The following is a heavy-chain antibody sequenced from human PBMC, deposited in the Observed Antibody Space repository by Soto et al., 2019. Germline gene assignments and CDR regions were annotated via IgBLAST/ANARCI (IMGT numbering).Heavy chain of an antibody. CDR1: GYTFTSYG. CDR3: ARDRVVIIDYYYYYMDV. CDR2: ISAYNGNT. D-gene: IGHD3-3*01. V-gene: IGHV1-18*01. Sequence: ASVKVSCKASGYTFTSYGISLVRQAPGQGLEWMGWISAYNGNTNYAQKLQGRVTMTTDTSTSTAYMELRSLRSDDTAVYYCARDRVVIIDYYYYYMDVWGKGTTVTVSS. J-gene: IGHJ6*03.